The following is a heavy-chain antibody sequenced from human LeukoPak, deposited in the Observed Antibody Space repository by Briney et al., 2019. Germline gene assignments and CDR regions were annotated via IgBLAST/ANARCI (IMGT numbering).Heavy chain of an antibody. CDR2: ISGNGGVI. Sequence: GGSLRLSCAASGFTFSDNYMTWVRQAPGKGLEWLSYISGNGGVIQYADSVKGRFTISRDNAKNSLYLQMNSLRAEDTAVYYCARDPTYGSGTYYRDYWGQGTLVTVSS. V-gene: IGHV3-11*04. CDR3: ARDPTYGSGTYYRDY. CDR1: GFTFSDNY. D-gene: IGHD3-10*01. J-gene: IGHJ4*02.